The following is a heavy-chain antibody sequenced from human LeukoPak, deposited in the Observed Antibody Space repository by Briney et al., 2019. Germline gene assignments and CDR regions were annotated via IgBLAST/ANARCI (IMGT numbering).Heavy chain of an antibody. CDR2: IYYSGSA. V-gene: IGHV4-59*01. CDR1: GGSFRSYY. J-gene: IGHJ4*02. D-gene: IGHD2-2*01. CDR3: ARVLGCSTTSCYAAYIDS. Sequence: SETLSLTCTVSGGSFRSYYWSWIRQPPGKGLEWIGYIYYSGSANYNPSLKSRVTISVDTSKNQFSLKLSSVTAADTAVYYCARVLGCSTTSCYAAYIDSWGQGTLVTVSS.